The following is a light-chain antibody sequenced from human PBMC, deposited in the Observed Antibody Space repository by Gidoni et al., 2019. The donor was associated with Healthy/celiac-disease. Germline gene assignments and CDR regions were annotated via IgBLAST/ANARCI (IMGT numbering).Light chain of an antibody. J-gene: IGKJ3*01. CDR3: QQSYSTPPFT. CDR1: QSISSY. CDR2: AAS. Sequence: DIQMTQSPSSLSASVGDRVTITCRASQSISSYLNWYQQKPGTAPKLLIYAASSLQSGVPSRFSGSGSGTDFTLTISSLQPEDFATYYCQQSYSTPPFTFGPGTNVDIK. V-gene: IGKV1-39*01.